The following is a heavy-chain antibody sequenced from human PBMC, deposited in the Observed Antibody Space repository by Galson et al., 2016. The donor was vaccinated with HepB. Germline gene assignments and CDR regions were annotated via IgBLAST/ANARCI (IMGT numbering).Heavy chain of an antibody. V-gene: IGHV3-33*01. Sequence: SLRLSCAASDDFRFSSYNMVWVRQRPGKGLEWVAVVWYDGVKKFYADSVRGRFPISRDNSGNSLSLQMTGLRAEDSGVYYCVRGDVYIPGDVWGQGTTVTVSS. CDR3: VRGDVYIPGDV. CDR1: DDFRFSSYN. J-gene: IGHJ6*02. CDR2: VWYDGVKK. D-gene: IGHD5-24*01.